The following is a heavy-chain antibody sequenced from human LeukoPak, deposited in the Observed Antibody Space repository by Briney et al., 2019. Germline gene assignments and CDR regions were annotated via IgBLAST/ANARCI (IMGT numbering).Heavy chain of an antibody. Sequence: SETLSLTCAVYGGSFSGYYWSWIRQPPGTGLEWIGEINHSGSTNYNPSLKSRVTISVDASKNQFSLKLSSVTAADTAVYYCARGPVGSRAFDIWGQGTMVTVSS. D-gene: IGHD1-26*01. J-gene: IGHJ3*02. CDR1: GGSFSGYY. CDR3: ARGPVGSRAFDI. V-gene: IGHV4-34*01. CDR2: INHSGST.